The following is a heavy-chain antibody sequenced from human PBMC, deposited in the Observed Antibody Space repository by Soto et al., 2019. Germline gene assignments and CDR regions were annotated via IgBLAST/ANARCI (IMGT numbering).Heavy chain of an antibody. D-gene: IGHD1-1*01. CDR2: IYYSGST. CDR3: ARTSFANDLGDY. CDR1: GGSISSGDYY. Sequence: SETLSLTCTVSGGSISSGDYYWSWIRQPPGKGLEWIGYIYYSGSTYYNPSLKSRVTISVDTSKNQFSLKLSSVTAADTAVYYCARTSFANDLGDYWGQGTLVTVSS. J-gene: IGHJ4*02. V-gene: IGHV4-30-4*01.